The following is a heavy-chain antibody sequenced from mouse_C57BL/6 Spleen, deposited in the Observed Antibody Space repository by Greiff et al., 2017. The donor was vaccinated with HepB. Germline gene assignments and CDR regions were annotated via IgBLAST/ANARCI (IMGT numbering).Heavy chain of an antibody. V-gene: IGHV1-15*01. Sequence: LVESGAELVRPGASVTLSCKASGYTFTDYEMHWVKQTPVHGLEWIGAIDPETGGTAYNQKFKGKAILTADKSSSTAYMALRSLTSEDSAVYYCTDYYGSSWFAYWGQGTLVTVSA. D-gene: IGHD1-1*01. CDR1: GYTFTDYE. J-gene: IGHJ3*01. CDR3: TDYYGSSWFAY. CDR2: IDPETGGT.